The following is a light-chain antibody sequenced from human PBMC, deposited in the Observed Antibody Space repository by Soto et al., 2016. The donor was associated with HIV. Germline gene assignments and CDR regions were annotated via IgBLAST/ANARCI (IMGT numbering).Light chain of an antibody. J-gene: IGLJ1*01. Sequence: SYELTQPPSVSVSPGQTANITCSEHKLGDKYVCWYQQKPGQSPVLVIYQDSKRPSGIPERLSGSNSGNTATLAISGTQAMDEGDYYCQAWDSNSEVYVFGTGTKVTVL. CDR2: QDS. CDR1: KLGDKY. V-gene: IGLV3-1*01. CDR3: QAWDSNSEVYV.